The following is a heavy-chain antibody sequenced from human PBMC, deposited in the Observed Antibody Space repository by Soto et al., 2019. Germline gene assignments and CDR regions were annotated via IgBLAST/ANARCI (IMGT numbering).Heavy chain of an antibody. V-gene: IGHV1-69*13. D-gene: IGHD3-22*01. CDR2: IIPIFGTA. J-gene: IGHJ4*02. Sequence: SVKVSCKASGGTFSSYAISWVRQAPGQGLEWMGGIIPIFGTANYAQKFQGRVTITADESTSTAYMELSSLRSEDTAVYYCAKTYYYDSSGYYSGSVGALFDYWGQGTLVTVSS. CDR3: AKTYYYDSSGYYSGSVGALFDY. CDR1: GGTFSSYA.